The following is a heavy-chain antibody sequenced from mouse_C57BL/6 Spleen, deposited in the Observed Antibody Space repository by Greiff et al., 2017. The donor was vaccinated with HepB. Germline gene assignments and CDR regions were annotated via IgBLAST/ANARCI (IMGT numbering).Heavy chain of an antibody. Sequence: EVQLVESGGGLVKPGGSLKLSCAASGFTFSDYGMHWVRQAPEKGLEWVAYISSGSSTIYYADTVKGRFTISRDNAKNTLFLQMTSLRSEDTAMYYCASYDGYYWFAYWGQGTLVTVSA. D-gene: IGHD2-3*01. CDR2: ISSGSSTI. V-gene: IGHV5-17*01. CDR3: ASYDGYYWFAY. CDR1: GFTFSDYG. J-gene: IGHJ3*01.